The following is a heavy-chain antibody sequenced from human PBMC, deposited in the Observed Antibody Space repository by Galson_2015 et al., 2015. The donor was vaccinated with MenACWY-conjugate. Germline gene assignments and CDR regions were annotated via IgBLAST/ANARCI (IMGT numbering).Heavy chain of an antibody. J-gene: IGHJ4*02. V-gene: IGHV3-33*01. Sequence: SLRLSCAASGFAFSGYAMHWVRQPPGKGLEWVAIIWYDGTNRYYADSVKGRFTISRDSSKNTLYLQMNSLRAEDTAVYYCARDLTTCYFGYWGQGTLVTVSS. CDR3: ARDLTTCYFGY. CDR2: IWYDGTNR. D-gene: IGHD4/OR15-4a*01. CDR1: GFAFSGYA.